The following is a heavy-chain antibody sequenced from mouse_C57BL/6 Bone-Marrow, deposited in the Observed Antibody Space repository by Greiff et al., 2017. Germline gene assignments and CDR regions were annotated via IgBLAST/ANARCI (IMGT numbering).Heavy chain of an antibody. CDR2: IDPETGGT. CDR3: TTGGYGNYVYWYFDV. V-gene: IGHV1-15*01. D-gene: IGHD2-1*01. Sequence: QVQLQQSGAELVRPGASVTLSCKASGYTFTDYEMHWVKQTPVHGLEWIGAIDPETGGTAYNQKFKGKAILTADKSSSTAYMGLRSLTSEGSAVYDCTTGGYGNYVYWYFDVWGTGTTVTVSS. CDR1: GYTFTDYE. J-gene: IGHJ1*03.